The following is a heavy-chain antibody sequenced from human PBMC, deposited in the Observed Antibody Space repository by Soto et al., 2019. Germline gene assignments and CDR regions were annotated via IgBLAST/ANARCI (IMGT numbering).Heavy chain of an antibody. Sequence: QVHLQESGPGLVKPSGTLSLTCDVSGASISSVYWWSWVRQSPGKGLEWIGEISQRGSANYRPSLKSRVTMSLDTSKTQFSLRLTSVTAADTAVYYCARYSAVSGTDYFDYWGQGTLVTVSS. CDR3: ARYSAVSGTDYFDY. D-gene: IGHD6-13*01. V-gene: IGHV4-4*02. J-gene: IGHJ4*02. CDR2: ISQRGSA. CDR1: GASISSVYW.